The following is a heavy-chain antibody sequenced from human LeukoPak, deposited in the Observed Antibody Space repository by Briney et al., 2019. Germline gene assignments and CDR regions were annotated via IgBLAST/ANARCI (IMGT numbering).Heavy chain of an antibody. J-gene: IGHJ6*03. V-gene: IGHV1-18*01. Sequence: AAVKVSCMASVYTFTSDGISWGRQTLGQGREWRGWISAYNGNTHYAQKLQGRVTMTTDTSTRTASMELRSLRSDDTAVYYCARVPGTTVYYYYYMDVWGKGTTVTVSS. D-gene: IGHD1-1*01. CDR1: VYTFTSDG. CDR2: ISAYNGNT. CDR3: ARVPGTTVYYYYYMDV.